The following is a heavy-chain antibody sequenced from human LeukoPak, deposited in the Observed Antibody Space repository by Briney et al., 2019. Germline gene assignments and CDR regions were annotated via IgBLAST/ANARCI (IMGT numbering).Heavy chain of an antibody. Sequence: GGSLRLSCAASGFTFSSYAMHWVRQAPGKGLEWVAVISYDGSNKYYADSVKGRFTISRDNSKNTLYLQMNSLRAEDTAVYYCARSIGGDADYWGQGTLVTVSS. CDR1: GFTFSSYA. V-gene: IGHV3-30-3*01. CDR3: ARSIGGDADY. CDR2: ISYDGSNK. J-gene: IGHJ4*02. D-gene: IGHD3-16*01.